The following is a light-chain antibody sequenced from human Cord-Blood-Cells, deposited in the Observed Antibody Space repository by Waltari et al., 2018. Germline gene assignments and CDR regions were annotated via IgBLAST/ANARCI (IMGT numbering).Light chain of an antibody. V-gene: IGKV1-39*01. Sequence: EIQMTQSPSSLSASVGDRVTITCRASQSISSYLNWYQQKPGKAPNLLIYAASSLQSGGPSRFSGSGSGTDFTLTISSLQPEDFATYYCQQSYSTPRTFGQGTKVEIK. J-gene: IGKJ1*01. CDR2: AAS. CDR1: QSISSY. CDR3: QQSYSTPRT.